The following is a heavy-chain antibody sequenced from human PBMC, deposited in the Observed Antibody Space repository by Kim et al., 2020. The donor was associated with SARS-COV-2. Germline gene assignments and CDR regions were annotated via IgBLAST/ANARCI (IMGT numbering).Heavy chain of an antibody. V-gene: IGHV3-23*01. Sequence: GGSLRLSCAASGFTFSSYAMSWVRQAPGKGLEWVSAISGSGGSTYYADSVKGRFTISRDNSKNTLYLQMNSLRAEDTAVYYCATIHGDYYYGMDVWGQGTTVTVSS. CDR1: GFTFSSYA. D-gene: IGHD4-17*01. J-gene: IGHJ6*02. CDR3: ATIHGDYYYGMDV. CDR2: ISGSGGST.